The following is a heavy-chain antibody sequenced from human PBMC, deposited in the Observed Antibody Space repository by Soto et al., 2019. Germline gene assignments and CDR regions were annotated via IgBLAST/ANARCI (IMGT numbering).Heavy chain of an antibody. CDR3: ASGFYDSRGYSDAFDI. J-gene: IGHJ3*02. CDR1: GGSISGDH. V-gene: IGHV4-59*01. Sequence: VYLKESGPGLVKPSETLSLTCTVSGGSISGDHWNWIRQPPGKGLEGIAYVSSSGSTKYNPSLKSRVTISIDTHKNQFSLRLSSVTAADTAVYYCASGFYDSRGYSDAFDIWGQWTKVTVSS. D-gene: IGHD3-22*01. CDR2: VSSSGST.